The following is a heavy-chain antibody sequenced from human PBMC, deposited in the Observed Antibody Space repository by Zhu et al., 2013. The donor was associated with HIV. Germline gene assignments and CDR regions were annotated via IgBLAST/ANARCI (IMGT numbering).Heavy chain of an antibody. V-gene: IGHV1-2*02. CDR2: INPKNGGT. D-gene: IGHD4-17*01. Sequence: SGAEVKRPGASVTVSCRPSGYRFTAYYIHWVRQAPGKGIEWMGWINPKNGGTKLAQTFRDRISVTRDTSINTIYMELRSLTSDDTAVYYCARDPSTRYYTDVWGKGTTVIVSS. CDR1: GYRFTAYY. J-gene: IGHJ6*03. CDR3: ARDPSTRYYTDV.